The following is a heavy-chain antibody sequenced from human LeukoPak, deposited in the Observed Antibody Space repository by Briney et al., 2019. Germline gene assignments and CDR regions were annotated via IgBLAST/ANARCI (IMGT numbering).Heavy chain of an antibody. V-gene: IGHV3-21*01. J-gene: IGHJ6*02. CDR3: AKWGVYYGMDV. Sequence: PGGSLRLSCAASLVTFSSHYMNWVRQAPGKGLEWVSSISYSSTFILYADSVRGRFTISRDTSKNTLYLQMNSLRAEDTALYYCAKWGVYYGMDVWGQGTTVTVSS. CDR1: LVTFSSHY. D-gene: IGHD3-10*01. CDR2: ISYSSTFI.